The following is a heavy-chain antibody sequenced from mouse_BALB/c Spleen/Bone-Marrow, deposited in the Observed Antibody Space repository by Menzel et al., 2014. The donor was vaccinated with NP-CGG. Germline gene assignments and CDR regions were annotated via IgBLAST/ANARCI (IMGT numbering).Heavy chain of an antibody. CDR2: ISYDGSI. J-gene: IGHJ2*01. V-gene: IGHV3-6*02. CDR1: GYSITSGDY. Sequence: EVKLMESGPGLVKPSQSLSLTCSVTGYSITSGDYWNWIRQFPGNTLEWMGYISYDGSINYNPSLKNRISITRDTSKNQFFLKLISVTTEDTATYYCARHDYEGKIDYWGQGTTLTVSS. CDR3: ARHDYEGKIDY. D-gene: IGHD2-4*01.